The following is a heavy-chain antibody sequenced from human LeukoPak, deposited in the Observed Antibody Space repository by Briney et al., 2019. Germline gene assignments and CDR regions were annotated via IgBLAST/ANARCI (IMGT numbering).Heavy chain of an antibody. D-gene: IGHD6-19*01. CDR3: ARSIAVAGLFDY. J-gene: IGHJ4*02. V-gene: IGHV4-39*07. Sequence: SETLSLTCTVSGGSISSSSYYWGWIRQPPGKGLEWIGSIRYSGSTYYNPSLKGRVTISVDTSKNQFSLKLSSVTAADTAVYYCARSIAVAGLFDYWGQGTLVTVSS. CDR1: GGSISSSSYY. CDR2: IRYSGST.